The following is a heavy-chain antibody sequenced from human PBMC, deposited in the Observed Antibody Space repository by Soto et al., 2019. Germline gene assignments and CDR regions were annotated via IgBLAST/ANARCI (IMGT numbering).Heavy chain of an antibody. V-gene: IGHV1-18*01. D-gene: IGHD3-22*01. CDR1: GYTLTSYG. J-gene: IGHJ4*02. CDR3: AREWTDYYDSKGPSDY. Sequence: ASVKVSCKASGYTLTSYGISWVRQAPGQGLEWMGWISAYNGNTNYAQKLQGRVTMTTDTSTSTAYMELRSLRSDDTAVYYCAREWTDYYDSKGPSDYWGQGTLVTVSS. CDR2: ISAYNGNT.